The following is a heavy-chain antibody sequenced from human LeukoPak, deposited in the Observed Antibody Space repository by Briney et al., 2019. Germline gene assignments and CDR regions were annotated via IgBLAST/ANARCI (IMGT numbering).Heavy chain of an antibody. V-gene: IGHV4-30-2*01. CDR1: GGSISSGGYS. Sequence: SETLSLTCAVSGGSISSGGYSWSWIRQPPGKGPEWIGYIYHSGSTYYNPSLKSRVTISVDRSKNQFSLKLSSVTAADTAVYYCARDYYYGMDVWGQGTTVTVSS. CDR3: ARDYYYGMDV. J-gene: IGHJ6*02. CDR2: IYHSGST.